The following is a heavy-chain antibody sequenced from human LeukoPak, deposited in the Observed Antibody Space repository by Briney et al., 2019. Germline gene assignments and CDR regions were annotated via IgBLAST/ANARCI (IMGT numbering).Heavy chain of an antibody. CDR2: ISWNGARI. V-gene: IGHV3-43*01. CDR3: VKDLVAASENVRGWYPMDY. D-gene: IGHD6-19*01. Sequence: GGSLRLSCAASGFTFAEYTMPWVRQAPGKGLEWVSLISWNGARIHYGDSVKGRFTISRDNSKNSLYLQMNSLRTEDAALYYCVKDLVAASENVRGWYPMDYCGQGTLVTVSS. CDR1: GFTFAEYT. J-gene: IGHJ4*02.